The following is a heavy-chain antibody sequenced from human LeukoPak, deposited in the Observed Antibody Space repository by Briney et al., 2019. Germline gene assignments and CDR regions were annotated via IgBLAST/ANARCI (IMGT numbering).Heavy chain of an antibody. CDR1: GYTFTHYY. D-gene: IGHD3-10*01. V-gene: IGHV1-2*02. CDR3: ARENYGSGSYYKW. J-gene: IGHJ4*02. Sequence: ASVNASCQPSGYTFTHYYTHWVRQAPGREVEWMGWVNHNNGGTKYEQHLHGRVTMTRETSISIAYMELRRLRSDDTAVYYCARENYGSGSYYKWWGQGTLVTVSS. CDR2: VNHNNGGT.